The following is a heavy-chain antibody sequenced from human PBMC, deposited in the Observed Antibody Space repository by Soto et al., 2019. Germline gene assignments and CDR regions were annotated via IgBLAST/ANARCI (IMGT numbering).Heavy chain of an antibody. V-gene: IGHV3-23*01. CDR2: ISGSGGST. J-gene: IGHJ3*02. CDR3: AKGHDVLRFLEWSKPYDAFDI. D-gene: IGHD3-3*01. CDR1: GFTFSSYA. Sequence: GGSLRLSCAASGFTFSSYAMSWVRQAPGKGLEWVSAISGSGGSTYYADSVKGRFTISRDKSKNTLYLQMNSLRAEDTAVYYCAKGHDVLRFLEWSKPYDAFDIWGQGTMVTVSS.